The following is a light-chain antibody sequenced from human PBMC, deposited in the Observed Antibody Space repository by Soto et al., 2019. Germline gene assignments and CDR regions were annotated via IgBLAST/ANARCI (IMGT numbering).Light chain of an antibody. J-gene: IGKJ5*01. Sequence: EIVLTQSPGTLSLSPGESATLSCRVSQSISTNYLAWYQQKPGQAPRLLIYAASSRLTGIPARFSGSGSGTDFTLTISRLEPEDFAVYYCQQYGRTFGQGTRLEMK. V-gene: IGKV3-20*01. CDR1: QSISTNY. CDR3: QQYGRT. CDR2: AAS.